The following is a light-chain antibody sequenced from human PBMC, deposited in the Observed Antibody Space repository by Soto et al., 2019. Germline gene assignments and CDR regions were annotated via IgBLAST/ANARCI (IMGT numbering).Light chain of an antibody. CDR3: SSYGASSTL. J-gene: IGLJ3*02. CDR1: SSDIGSSNY. V-gene: IGLV2-14*03. CDR2: DVS. Sequence: QSALTQPASLSGSPGQSITISCTGTSSDIGSSNYVSWYQQHPGKAPKLIIFDVSYRPSGISDRFSGSKSGNTASLTISGLQPEDEADYYCSSYGASSTLFGGWTKVPVL.